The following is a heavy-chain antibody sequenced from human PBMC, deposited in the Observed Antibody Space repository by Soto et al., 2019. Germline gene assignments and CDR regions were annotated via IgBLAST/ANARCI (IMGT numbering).Heavy chain of an antibody. D-gene: IGHD6-19*01. V-gene: IGHV3-30*18. CDR2: VSHDGTAK. Sequence: QVPLVESGGGVVQPGRSLRLSCAGSGFDFNNYGIQWVRQAPGKGLEWVAVVSHDGTAKIYADPVKGRFTISRDGSENMVYLQMDSLRVEDTAVYYCAKEYSSVWSHWYFDLWGRGTLVTVSS. CDR1: GFDFNNYG. CDR3: AKEYSSVWSHWYFDL. J-gene: IGHJ2*01.